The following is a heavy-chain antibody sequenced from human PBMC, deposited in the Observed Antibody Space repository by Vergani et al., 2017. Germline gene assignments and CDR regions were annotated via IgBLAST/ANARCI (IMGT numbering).Heavy chain of an antibody. J-gene: IGHJ5*02. Sequence: QVQLVQSGAEVKKPGASVKVSCKASGYTFTSYGISWVRQAPGQGLEWMGWISAYNGNTNYAQKLQGRVTMTTDTSPSTAYMELRSLRSDDTAVYYCARAPDIVVVPAAISRFDPWGQGTLVTVSS. D-gene: IGHD2-2*01. CDR1: GYTFTSYG. CDR3: ARAPDIVVVPAAISRFDP. CDR2: ISAYNGNT. V-gene: IGHV1-18*01.